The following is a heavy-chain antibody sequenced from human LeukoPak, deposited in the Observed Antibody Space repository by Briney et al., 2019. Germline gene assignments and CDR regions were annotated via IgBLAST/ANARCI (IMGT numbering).Heavy chain of an antibody. CDR3: AKDLWEWLRFGVGVDY. J-gene: IGHJ4*02. Sequence: PGGSLRLSCAASGFTFSSYAMSWVRQAPGKGLEWVSAISGSGGSTYYADSVKGRFTISRDNSKNTLYLQMNSLRAEDTAVYYCAKDLWEWLRFGVGVDYWGQGTLVTVSS. CDR1: GFTFSSYA. D-gene: IGHD5-12*01. V-gene: IGHV3-23*01. CDR2: ISGSGGST.